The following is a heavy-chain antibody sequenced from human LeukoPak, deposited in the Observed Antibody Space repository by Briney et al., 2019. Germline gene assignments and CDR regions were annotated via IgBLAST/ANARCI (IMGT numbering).Heavy chain of an antibody. CDR1: GGSISSSSYY. V-gene: IGHV4-39*07. CDR2: IYYSGST. CDR3: ARVHTVVTPFDS. Sequence: SETLSLTCTVSGGSISSSSYYWGWIRQPPGKGLEWIGSIYYSGSTFYNPSLKSRVTISVDTSKNQFSLKLSSVTAADTAVYYCARVHTVVTPFDSWGQGTLVTVSS. J-gene: IGHJ4*02. D-gene: IGHD4-23*01.